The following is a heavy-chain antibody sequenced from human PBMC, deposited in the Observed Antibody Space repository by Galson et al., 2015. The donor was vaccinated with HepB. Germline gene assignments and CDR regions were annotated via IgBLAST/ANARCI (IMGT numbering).Heavy chain of an antibody. CDR2: MNPNSGNT. CDR3: ARGVAPHDYPSLYWWGWDYYGSGSYYQFDY. V-gene: IGHV1-8*01. CDR1: GYTFTSYD. D-gene: IGHD3-10*01. J-gene: IGHJ4*02. Sequence: SVKVSCKASGYTFTSYDINWVRQATGQGLEWMGWMNPNSGNTGYAQKFQGRVTMTRSTSISTAYIELSSLRSEDTAVYYCARGVAPHDYPSLYWWGWDYYGSGSYYQFDYWGQGTLVTVSS.